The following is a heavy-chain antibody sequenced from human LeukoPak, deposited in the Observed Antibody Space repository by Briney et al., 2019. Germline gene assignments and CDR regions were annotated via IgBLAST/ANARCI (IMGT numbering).Heavy chain of an antibody. CDR1: GFSFSDYT. Sequence: RVLRLSCAASGFSFSDYTMHWVRQAPGKGLEWVTVMSHDGSQQYYADSVKGRFTISRDNSKNTLYLEMSSLRGDDSAMYYCASAKNSAWHNFDYWGQGTLVTVSS. CDR2: MSHDGSQQ. CDR3: ASAKNSAWHNFDY. D-gene: IGHD6-19*01. V-gene: IGHV3-30*04. J-gene: IGHJ4*02.